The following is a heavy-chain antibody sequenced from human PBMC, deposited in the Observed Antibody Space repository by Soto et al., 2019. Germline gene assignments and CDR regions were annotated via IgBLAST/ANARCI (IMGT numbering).Heavy chain of an antibody. Sequence: GGSLRLSCAASGFTFSSYSMNWVRQAPGKGLEWVSSISSSSSYIYYADSVKGRFTISRDNAKNSLYLQMNSLRAEDTAVYYCARDVGSSSWYPLAFDYWGQGTLVTVSS. J-gene: IGHJ4*02. CDR3: ARDVGSSSWYPLAFDY. CDR1: GFTFSSYS. CDR2: ISSSSSYI. V-gene: IGHV3-21*01. D-gene: IGHD6-13*01.